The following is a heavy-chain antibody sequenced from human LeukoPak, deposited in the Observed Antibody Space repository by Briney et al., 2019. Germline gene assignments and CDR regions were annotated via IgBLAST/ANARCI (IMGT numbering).Heavy chain of an antibody. CDR2: INPSGGST. J-gene: IGHJ4*02. V-gene: IGHV1-46*01. CDR3: ARVAIAAAGTVLDY. Sequence: GESLKISCKASGYTFTSYYMHWVRQAPGQGLEWMGIINPSGGSTSYAQKFQGRVTMTRDMSTSTVYMELSSLRSEDTAVYYCARVAIAAAGTVLDYWGQGTLVTVSS. D-gene: IGHD6-13*01. CDR1: GYTFTSYY.